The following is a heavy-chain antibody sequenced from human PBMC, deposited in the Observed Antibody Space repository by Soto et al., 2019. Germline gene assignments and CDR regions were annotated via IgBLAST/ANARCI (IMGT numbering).Heavy chain of an antibody. V-gene: IGHV3-9*01. Sequence: VQLVESGGGVVQPGRSLRLSCAASGFTFDDYAMHWVRQAPGKGLEWVSGISWNSGSIGYADSVKGRFTISRDNAKNSLYLQMNSLRAEDTALYYCAKGTRDSSSWGDAFDIWGQGTMVTVSS. CDR3: AKGTRDSSSWGDAFDI. J-gene: IGHJ3*02. D-gene: IGHD6-13*01. CDR1: GFTFDDYA. CDR2: ISWNSGSI.